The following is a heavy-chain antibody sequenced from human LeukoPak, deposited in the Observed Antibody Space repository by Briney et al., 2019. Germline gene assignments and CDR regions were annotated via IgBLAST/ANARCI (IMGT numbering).Heavy chain of an antibody. CDR1: GGSFSGYY. V-gene: IGHV4-34*01. D-gene: IGHD6-19*01. J-gene: IGHJ5*02. CDR3: ARGRYGSGWFKEKTWFDP. Sequence: KSSETLSLTCAVYGGSFSGYYWSWIRQPPGKGLEWIGEINHSGSTNYNPSLKSRVTISVDTSKNQFSLRLSSVTAADTAVYYCARGRYGSGWFKEKTWFDPWGQGALVTVSS. CDR2: INHSGST.